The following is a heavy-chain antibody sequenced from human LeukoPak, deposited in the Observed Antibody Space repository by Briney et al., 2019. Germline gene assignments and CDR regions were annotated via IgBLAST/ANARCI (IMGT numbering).Heavy chain of an antibody. CDR1: GDTFSRYA. Sequence: ASVKVSCKASGDTFSRYAISWVRQAPGQGLEWMGGIIPVLSTANYAQKFQDRVTITADESTSTTYMELSSLKSEDTAVYYCATTGGDIYYYYMDVWGKGTTVTIFS. J-gene: IGHJ6*03. CDR3: ATTGGDIYYYYMDV. CDR2: IIPVLSTA. D-gene: IGHD3-16*01. V-gene: IGHV1-69*13.